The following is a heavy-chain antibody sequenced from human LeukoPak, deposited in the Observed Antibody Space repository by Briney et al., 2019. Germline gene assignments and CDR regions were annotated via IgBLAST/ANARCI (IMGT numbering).Heavy chain of an antibody. D-gene: IGHD5-24*01. Sequence: GGSLRLSCAASGFTFSDYGMHWVRQAPDKGLEWVTFIRYDGGDKYYADSVKGRFTISRDNSKNTLYLQMNSLRAEDTAVYYCAEMATIIGYWGQGTLVTVSS. CDR2: IRYDGGDK. V-gene: IGHV3-30*02. CDR1: GFTFSDYG. J-gene: IGHJ4*02. CDR3: AEMATIIGY.